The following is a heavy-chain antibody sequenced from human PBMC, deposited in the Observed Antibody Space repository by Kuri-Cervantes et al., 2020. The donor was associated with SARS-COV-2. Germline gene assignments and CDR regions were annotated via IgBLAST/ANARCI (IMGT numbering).Heavy chain of an antibody. CDR3: ARDRNWGDWYFDL. J-gene: IGHJ2*01. CDR1: GFTFTTYA. CDR2: ISGSGGSI. V-gene: IGHV3-23*01. Sequence: GESLKISCAASGFTFTTYAMRWVRQAPRKGLEWVSGISGSGGSIYYADSVKGRCAISRDNSKNTLYLQMNSLRAEDTAVYYCARDRNWGDWYFDLWGRGTLVTVSS. D-gene: IGHD7-27*01.